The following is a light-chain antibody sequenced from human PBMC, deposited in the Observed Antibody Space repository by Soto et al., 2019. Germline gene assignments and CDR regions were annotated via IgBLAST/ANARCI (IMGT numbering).Light chain of an antibody. V-gene: IGKV1-5*01. CDR1: QTISTW. Sequence: DIQMTQSPSTLSASVGDRVTITCRASQTISTWLAWYQQKPGRAPKLLIFDVSSLESGVPSRFSGSGSGTEFTLTITSLQPDDFATYYCQQYNTFSTFGQGGKADIK. J-gene: IGKJ1*01. CDR3: QQYNTFST. CDR2: DVS.